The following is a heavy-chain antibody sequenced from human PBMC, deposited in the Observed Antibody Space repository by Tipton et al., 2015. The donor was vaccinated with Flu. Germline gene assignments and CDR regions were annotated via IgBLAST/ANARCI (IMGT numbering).Heavy chain of an antibody. CDR3: ARSGPSTTWPI. V-gene: IGHV4-59*01. D-gene: IGHD2/OR15-2a*01. CDR1: GGSINNYY. Sequence: TLSLTCTVSGGSINNYYWSWIRQPPGKGLEWIGYIFYSGSTNYNPSLDSRVTMSLDTSKNQFSLKLSSVTAADTAVYYCARSGPSTTWPIWGQGTLVTVSS. CDR2: IFYSGST. J-gene: IGHJ4*02.